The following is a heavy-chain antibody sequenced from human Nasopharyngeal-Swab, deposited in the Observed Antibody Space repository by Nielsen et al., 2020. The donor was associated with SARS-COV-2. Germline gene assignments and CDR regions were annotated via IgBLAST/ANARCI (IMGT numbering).Heavy chain of an antibody. D-gene: IGHD2-2*01. CDR3: ARWRGSTTWYFDY. J-gene: IGHJ4*02. V-gene: IGHV3-48*04. Sequence: GESLKISFAVSGFPLKNYNMIWVRQAPGKGLEWLSYISVSSLTTYYADSVKGRFTISRDNAKNTLYLQINSLRVEDTAVYYCARWRGSTTWYFDYWGQGTLVTVSS. CDR2: ISVSSLTT. CDR1: GFPLKNYN.